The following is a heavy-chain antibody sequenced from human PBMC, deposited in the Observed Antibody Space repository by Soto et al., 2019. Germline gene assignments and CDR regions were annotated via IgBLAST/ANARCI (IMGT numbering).Heavy chain of an antibody. CDR2: ISSSSSYI. J-gene: IGHJ4*02. CDR3: AAWWEDYGDFDY. V-gene: IGHV3-21*01. Sequence: SLRLSCAASGFTFSSYSMNWVRQAPGKGLEWVSSISSSSSYIYYADSVKGRFTISRDNAKNSLYLQMNSLRAEDTAVYYCAAWWEDYGDFDYWGQGTLVTVSS. D-gene: IGHD4-17*01. CDR1: GFTFSSYS.